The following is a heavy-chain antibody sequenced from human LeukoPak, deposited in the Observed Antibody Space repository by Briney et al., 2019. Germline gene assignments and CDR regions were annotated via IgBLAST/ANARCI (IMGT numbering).Heavy chain of an antibody. Sequence: SETLSLTCTVSGGSISSYYWSWIRQPPGKGLEWIGYICYSGSTNYNPSLKSRVTISVDTSKNQLSLKLSSVTAADTAVYYCARGGYSSGCDYWGQGTLVTVSS. V-gene: IGHV4-59*01. J-gene: IGHJ4*02. CDR3: ARGGYSSGCDY. CDR1: GGSISSYY. CDR2: ICYSGST. D-gene: IGHD6-19*01.